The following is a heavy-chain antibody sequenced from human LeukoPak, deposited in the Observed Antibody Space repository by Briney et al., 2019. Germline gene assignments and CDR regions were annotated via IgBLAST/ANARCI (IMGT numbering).Heavy chain of an antibody. Sequence: GGSLRLSCAASGFTVSSIYMSWVRQAPGKGLEWVANIKQDGSEKYYVDSVKGRFTISRDNAKNSLYLQMNSLRAEDTAVYYCARSDYWGQGTLVTVSS. CDR3: ARSDY. CDR2: IKQDGSEK. V-gene: IGHV3-7*01. J-gene: IGHJ4*02. CDR1: GFTVSSIY.